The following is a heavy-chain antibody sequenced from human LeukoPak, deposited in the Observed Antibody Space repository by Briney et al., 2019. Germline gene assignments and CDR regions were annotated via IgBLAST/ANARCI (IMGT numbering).Heavy chain of an antibody. CDR3: ARHDLWDSSGYRTNFDY. V-gene: IGHV4-59*08. Sequence: SETLSLTCTVSGGSISSYYWSWIRQPPGKGLEWIGYIYYSGSTNYNPSLKSRVTISVDTSKNQFSLKLSSVTAADTGVYYCARHDLWDSSGYRTNFDYWGQGTLVTVSS. J-gene: IGHJ4*02. CDR1: GGSISSYY. CDR2: IYYSGST. D-gene: IGHD3-22*01.